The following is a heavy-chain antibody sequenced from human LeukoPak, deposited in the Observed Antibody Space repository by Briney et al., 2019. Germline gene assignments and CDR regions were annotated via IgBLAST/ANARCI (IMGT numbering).Heavy chain of an antibody. CDR1: GDSKSYHK. J-gene: IGHJ3*01. CDR2: IYQSGST. CDR3: ANEWSAFDS. V-gene: IGHV4-59*11. D-gene: IGHD3-3*01. Sequence: SETLSLTCTVSGDSKSYHKWNWIRQSPGKGLEWIGYIYQSGSTNYNPSLKSRVTISVDTSKNQFSLQLRSVTAADTAVYYCANEWSAFDSWGQGTMVTVSS.